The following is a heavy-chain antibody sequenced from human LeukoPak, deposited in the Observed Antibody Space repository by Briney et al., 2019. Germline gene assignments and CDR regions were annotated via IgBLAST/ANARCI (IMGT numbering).Heavy chain of an antibody. V-gene: IGHV1-3*01. Sequence: ASVKVSCKASGYTFTSYAMHWVRQAPGQRLEWMGWINAGNGNTKYSQKFQGRVTITRDTSASTAYMELSSLRSEDTAVYYCARARVAVAGTTFDYWGQGTLVTVSS. CDR1: GYTFTSYA. J-gene: IGHJ4*02. D-gene: IGHD6-19*01. CDR2: INAGNGNT. CDR3: ARARVAVAGTTFDY.